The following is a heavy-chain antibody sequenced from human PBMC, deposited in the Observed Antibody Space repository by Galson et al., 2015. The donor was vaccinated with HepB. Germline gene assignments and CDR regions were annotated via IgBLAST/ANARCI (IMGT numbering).Heavy chain of an antibody. J-gene: IGHJ3*02. CDR3: AIGAASRDYYPTVGAFDI. CDR2: ISSNGGNGGST. V-gene: IGHV3-64D*08. D-gene: IGHD3-10*01. CDR1: GFTFSSYA. Sequence: SLRLSCAASGFTFSSYAMHWVRQAPGKGLEYVSAISSNGGNGGSTFYADSVKGRFTISRDNSKNTLYLQMSSLRAEDTAVYYCAIGAASRDYYPTVGAFDIWGQGTMVTVSS.